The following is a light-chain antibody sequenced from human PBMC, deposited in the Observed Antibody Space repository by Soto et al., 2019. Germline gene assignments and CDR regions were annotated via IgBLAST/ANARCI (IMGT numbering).Light chain of an antibody. CDR2: SIN. J-gene: IGLJ1*01. CDR1: TGAVTKGFS. CDR3: LLWYGVAYF. Sequence: QAVVTQEPSLTVSPGGTVTLTCASSTGAVTKGFSPNWLQQRPGQPPRALIYSINKTHSWTPARFSGSLLGGKAALTLSGVQPEDEAVYYCLLWYGVAYFFGTGTQLTVL. V-gene: IGLV7-43*01.